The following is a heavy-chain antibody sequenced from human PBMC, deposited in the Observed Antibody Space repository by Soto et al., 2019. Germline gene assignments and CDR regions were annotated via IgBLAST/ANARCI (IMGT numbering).Heavy chain of an antibody. CDR2: VNPKTGDT. CDR3: ARLSGDHSAFFSYGMDA. D-gene: IGHD2-21*01. CDR1: GYTFTHYY. Sequence: VKVSCKASGYTFTHYYIHWVRRAPGQGLEWMGLVNPKTGDTHYAQKFRGRVSMTRDTSTNTVNLELSSLRSDDTAVYYCARLSGDHSAFFSYGMDAWGQGTTVTVSS. J-gene: IGHJ6*02. V-gene: IGHV1-2*02.